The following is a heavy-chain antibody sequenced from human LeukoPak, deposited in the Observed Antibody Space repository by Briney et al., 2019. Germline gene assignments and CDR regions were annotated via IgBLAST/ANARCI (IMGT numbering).Heavy chain of an antibody. J-gene: IGHJ6*02. V-gene: IGHV4-39*01. CDR1: GGSISSSSYY. CDR3: ARQKEFMVRGVMEGYYYYYYGMDV. D-gene: IGHD3-10*01. Sequence: SETLSLTCTVSGGSISSSSYYWGWIRQPPGEGLEWIGSIYYSGSTYYNPSLKSRVTISVDTSKNQFSLKLGSVTAADTAVYYCARQKEFMVRGVMEGYYYYYYGMDVWGQGTTVTVSS. CDR2: IYYSGST.